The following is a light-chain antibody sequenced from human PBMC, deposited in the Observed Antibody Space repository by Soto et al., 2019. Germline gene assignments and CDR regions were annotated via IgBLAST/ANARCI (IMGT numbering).Light chain of an antibody. CDR1: SSNIGVGYD. CDR3: AAWDDSLSGWV. J-gene: IGLJ3*02. V-gene: IGLV1-47*02. Sequence: QSVLTQPPSVSGAPGQRVTISCTGSSSNIGVGYDVYWYQRLPGTAPKLLIYTNSQRPSGVPDRFSGSKSGTSASLAISGLRSEDEADYYCAAWDDSLSGWVFGGGTKLTVL. CDR2: TNS.